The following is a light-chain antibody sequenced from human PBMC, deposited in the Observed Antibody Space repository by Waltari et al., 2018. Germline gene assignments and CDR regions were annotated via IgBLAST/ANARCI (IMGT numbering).Light chain of an antibody. CDR3: QQRSNWPPENT. CDR2: DAS. CDR1: QSVSSY. V-gene: IGKV3-11*01. Sequence: EIVLTQSPAPLSLSPGERATLSCRASQSVSSYLAWYQQKPGQAPRLLIYDASNRATGIPARFSGSGSGTDFTLTISSLEPEDFAVYYCQQRSNWPPENTFGQGTKLEIK. J-gene: IGKJ2*01.